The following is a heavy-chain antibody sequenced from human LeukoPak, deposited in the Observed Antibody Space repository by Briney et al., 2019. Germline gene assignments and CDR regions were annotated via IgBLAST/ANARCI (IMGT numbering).Heavy chain of an antibody. CDR1: GYTFTGYY. CDR2: INPNSGGT. V-gene: IGHV1-2*06. J-gene: IGHJ4*02. D-gene: IGHD6-19*01. CDR3: ARESSSGWYFNY. Sequence: ASVKVSCKASGYTFTGYYMHWVRQAPGQGLEWVGRINPNSGGTNYAQKFQGRVTMTRDTSINTAYMELSRLRPDDPAVYYCARESSSGWYFNYWGQGTLVTVSS.